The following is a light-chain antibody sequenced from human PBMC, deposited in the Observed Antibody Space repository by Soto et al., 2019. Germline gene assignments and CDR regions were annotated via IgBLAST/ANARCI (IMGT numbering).Light chain of an antibody. CDR1: QSFRGL. Sequence: EVVLTQSPVTLSLSPGERATLSCRASQSFRGLLAWYQQKPGQAPRRLIYDAYNMATGIPPRFSGSGSGTDFTLTISSLEPEDSAVYYCQQRHMWPITFGQGTRLEIK. CDR2: DAY. J-gene: IGKJ5*01. V-gene: IGKV3-11*01. CDR3: QQRHMWPIT.